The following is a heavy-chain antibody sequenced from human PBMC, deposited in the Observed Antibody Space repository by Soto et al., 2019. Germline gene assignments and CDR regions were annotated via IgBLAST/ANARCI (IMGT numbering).Heavy chain of an antibody. CDR2: ISGSGGST. Sequence: GGSLRLSCTTSGIIFGSYSMNWVRQAPGKGLEWVSTISGSGGSTFYADSVKGRFTISRDNSKNTLFLQMNSLRAEDTAMYYCAPAGDYDFLHNFDYWGQGTLVTVSS. V-gene: IGHV3-23*01. D-gene: IGHD3-22*01. CDR1: GIIFGSYS. J-gene: IGHJ4*02. CDR3: APAGDYDFLHNFDY.